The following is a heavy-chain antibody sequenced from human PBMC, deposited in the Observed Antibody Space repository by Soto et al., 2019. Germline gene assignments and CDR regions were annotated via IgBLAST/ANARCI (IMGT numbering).Heavy chain of an antibody. V-gene: IGHV4-61*01. CDR2: INYSGST. Sequence: EILSLTCTVSGGSVSSGSYYWTWMRQQPGKGLEWIGYINYSGSTSYNPSLKGRVAISVDTSKKQFSLKVSSVTAADTVVYYCARDGDTSGYYYFDYWGQGTLVTVSS. J-gene: IGHJ4*02. D-gene: IGHD3-22*01. CDR3: ARDGDTSGYYYFDY. CDR1: GGSVSSGSYY.